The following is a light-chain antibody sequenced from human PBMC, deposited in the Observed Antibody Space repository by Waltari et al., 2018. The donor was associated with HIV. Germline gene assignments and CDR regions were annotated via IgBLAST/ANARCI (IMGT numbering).Light chain of an antibody. Sequence: QSALTQPASVSGSPGQSITIPCTGTSSDVGGYNYVSWYQQHPGKAPKLMIYEVSNRPSGVSNRFSGSKSGNTASLTISGLQDEDEADYYCSSYTSSSTVVFGGGTKLTVL. V-gene: IGLV2-14*01. J-gene: IGLJ2*01. CDR3: SSYTSSSTVV. CDR2: EVS. CDR1: SSDVGGYNY.